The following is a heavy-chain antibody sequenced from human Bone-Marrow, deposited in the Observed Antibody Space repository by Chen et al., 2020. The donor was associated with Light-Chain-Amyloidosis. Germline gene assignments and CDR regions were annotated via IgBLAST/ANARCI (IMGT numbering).Heavy chain of an antibody. J-gene: IGHJ4*02. CDR2: IYPDDSDA. V-gene: IGHV5-51*01. CDR3: ARRRDGYNFDY. D-gene: IGHD5-12*01. Sequence: EVQLEQPGPEVKKPGESLKISCKGSGYTFPNYWIGRVRQMPGKGLEWMGVIYPDDSDARYSPSFEGQVTISADKSITTAYLQWRSPKASDTAMYYCARRRDGYNFDYWGQGTLVTVSS. CDR1: GYTFPNYW.